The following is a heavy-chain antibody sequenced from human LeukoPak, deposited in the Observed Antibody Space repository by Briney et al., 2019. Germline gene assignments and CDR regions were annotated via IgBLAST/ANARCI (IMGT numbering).Heavy chain of an antibody. V-gene: IGHV4-34*01. J-gene: IGHJ6*03. CDR1: GASFSGYY. Sequence: SETLSLTCAVYGASFSGYYWSWIRQPPGKGLEWIGEMNHSGSTNYNPSLKSRVTISVDTSKNQVSLRLSSVTAADTAVYYCARKAGYCSGGSCYPPPRFYYYMDVWGKGTTVTVSS. CDR3: ARKAGYCSGGSCYPPPRFYYYMDV. D-gene: IGHD2-15*01. CDR2: MNHSGST.